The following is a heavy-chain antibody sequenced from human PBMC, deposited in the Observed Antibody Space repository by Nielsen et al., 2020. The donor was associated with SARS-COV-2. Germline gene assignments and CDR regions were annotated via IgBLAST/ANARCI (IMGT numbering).Heavy chain of an antibody. D-gene: IGHD3-9*01. V-gene: IGHV1-18*04. Sequence: ASVKVSCKASGYTFTNYGISWVRQAPGQGLEWMGWISGYNGDTNYAQKFQGRVTMTTDTSTSTAYMELRSLRSDDTAVYYCVREAGFDDILTGYRSLDNWGQGTLVTVSS. CDR1: GYTFTNYG. CDR3: VREAGFDDILTGYRSLDN. J-gene: IGHJ4*02. CDR2: ISGYNGDT.